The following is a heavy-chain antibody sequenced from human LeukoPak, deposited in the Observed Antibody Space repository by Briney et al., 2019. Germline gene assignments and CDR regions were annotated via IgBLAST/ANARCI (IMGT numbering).Heavy chain of an antibody. CDR2: INPNSGGT. V-gene: IGHV1-2*04. CDR3: AREGVVGVLDAFDI. CDR1: GYTFTGYY. Sequence: ASVKVSCKASGYTFTGYYMHWVRQAPGQGLEWMGWINPNSGGTNYAQKFQGWVTMTRDTSISTAYMELSRLRSDDTAVYYCAREGVVGVLDAFDIWGQGTMVTVSS. J-gene: IGHJ3*02. D-gene: IGHD1-26*01.